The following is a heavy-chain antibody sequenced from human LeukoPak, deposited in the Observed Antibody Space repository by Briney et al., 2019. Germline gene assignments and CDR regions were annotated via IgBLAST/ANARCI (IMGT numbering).Heavy chain of an antibody. CDR2: INGSPGST. D-gene: IGHD1-26*01. J-gene: IGHJ5*02. CDR1: EFTFRLYG. Sequence: GGSLRLSCAASEFTFRLYGMNGVRQSPGKGLEWVSGINGSPGSTFYADSVKGRFTISRDNSENTVYLQMNGLRAEDTAVYYCARDRGPYIGITNNWLVTWGQGTLVTVSS. V-gene: IGHV3-23*01. CDR3: ARDRGPYIGITNNWLVT.